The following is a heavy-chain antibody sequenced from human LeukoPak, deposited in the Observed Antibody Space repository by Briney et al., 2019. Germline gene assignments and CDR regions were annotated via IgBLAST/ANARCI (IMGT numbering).Heavy chain of an antibody. J-gene: IGHJ4*02. CDR2: MSSRSGII. CDR1: GFNFSDYY. V-gene: IGHV3-48*01. CDR3: ARGSPPDY. Sequence: GSLRLSCVASGFNFSDYYMNWIRQSPGKGLEWISYMSSRSGIIYYADSVKGRFTISRDNSKNTLYLQMNSLRAEDTAVYYCARGSPPDYWGQGTLVTVSS.